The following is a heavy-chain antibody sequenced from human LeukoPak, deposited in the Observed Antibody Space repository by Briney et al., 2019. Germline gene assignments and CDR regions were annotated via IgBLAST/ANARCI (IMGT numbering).Heavy chain of an antibody. V-gene: IGHV1-8*01. J-gene: IGHJ4*02. CDR1: GYTFTNYD. Sequence: GASVKVSCKASGYTFTNYDINWVRQATGQGLEWMGWMNPNSGNTGYAQKFQGRVSMTRNTSISTAYMELSSLRSEDTAVYYCARGIGSTTVTTLEYYFDYWGQGTLVTASS. CDR2: MNPNSGNT. CDR3: ARGIGSTTVTTLEYYFDY. D-gene: IGHD4-17*01.